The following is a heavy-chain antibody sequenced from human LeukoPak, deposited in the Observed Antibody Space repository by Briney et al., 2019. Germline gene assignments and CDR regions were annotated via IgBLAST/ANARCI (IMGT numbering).Heavy chain of an antibody. Sequence: GGSLRLSCAASGFTFSSYAMSWVRQAPGKGLEWISGISGSGASTYYADPVTGRFTISRDNSRNTLYLQMNSLRGDDTAVYYCAKDVGKWESLHFFDYWGQGTLVTVSS. V-gene: IGHV3-23*01. J-gene: IGHJ4*02. CDR2: ISGSGAST. CDR1: GFTFSSYA. CDR3: AKDVGKWESLHFFDY. D-gene: IGHD1-26*01.